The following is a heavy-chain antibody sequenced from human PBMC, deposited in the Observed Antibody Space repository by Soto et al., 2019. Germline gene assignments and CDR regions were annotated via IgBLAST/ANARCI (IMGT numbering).Heavy chain of an antibody. CDR3: ARDDGWLILDY. CDR2: ITRSSSYI. J-gene: IGHJ4*02. CDR1: GFGFNTYS. Sequence: EVQLVESGGGPVKPGGSLRLSCAASGFGFNTYSMNWVRQAPGKGLEWVAFITRSSSYIYYADSVRGRFTLSRDNAKNSLYLQMNSLRAEDTAIYYCARDDGWLILDYWGQGTLVTVSS. V-gene: IGHV3-21*06. D-gene: IGHD6-19*01.